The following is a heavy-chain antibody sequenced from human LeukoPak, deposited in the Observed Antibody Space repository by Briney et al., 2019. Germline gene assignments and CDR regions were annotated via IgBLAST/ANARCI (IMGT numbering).Heavy chain of an antibody. CDR2: IYYSGST. Sequence: PSETLSLTCTVSGGSVSSGSYYWSWIRQSPGKGLEWIGYIYYSGSTNYNPSLKSRVTISVDTSKNQFSLKLSSVTAADTAVYYCAREAWEVITFGGVIENWGQGTLVTVSS. CDR3: AREAWEVITFGGVIEN. D-gene: IGHD3-16*02. CDR1: GGSVSSGSYY. V-gene: IGHV4-61*01. J-gene: IGHJ4*02.